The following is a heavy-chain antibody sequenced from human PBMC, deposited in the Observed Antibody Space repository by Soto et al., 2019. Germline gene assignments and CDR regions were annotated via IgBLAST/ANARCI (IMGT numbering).Heavy chain of an antibody. Sequence: SETLSLTCTVSGGSISNYYWSWIRQPARKGLEWIGRFYTSSNTNYNPSLRSRITMSVDTSKNQLSLKLSSVTAADTAVYYCARTKPGDPWFDPWGQGTLVTVSS. J-gene: IGHJ5*02. D-gene: IGHD1-1*01. CDR1: GGSISNYY. CDR3: ARTKPGDPWFDP. V-gene: IGHV4-4*07. CDR2: FYTSSNT.